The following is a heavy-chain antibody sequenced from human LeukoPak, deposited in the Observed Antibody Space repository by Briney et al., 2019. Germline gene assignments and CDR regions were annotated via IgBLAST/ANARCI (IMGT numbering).Heavy chain of an antibody. CDR1: GYTLTSYG. CDR2: VSTYNGNT. Sequence: SSVKVSCNASGYTLTSYGISWVRLPPAQGMEWMGWVSTYNGNTNYAQKLHGRVTITTDTSTNTDYMELRSLRSDDTAVYYCARASIRYCSSTSCYYFDYWGQGTLVTASS. V-gene: IGHV1-18*01. J-gene: IGHJ4*02. CDR3: ARASIRYCSSTSCYYFDY. D-gene: IGHD2-2*01.